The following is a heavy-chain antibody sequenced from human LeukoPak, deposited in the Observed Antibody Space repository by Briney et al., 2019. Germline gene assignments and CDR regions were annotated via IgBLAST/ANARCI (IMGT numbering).Heavy chain of an antibody. CDR3: ARISGFSSGWVFDF. Sequence: SETLSLTCTVSGGSISSYYWSWIRQPPGKGLEWIGYSYYSGSTNYNPSLKRRVTISVDTSKNQFSLKLSSVTAADTAVYYCARISGFSSGWVFDFWGQGTLVAVSS. D-gene: IGHD6-19*01. CDR1: GGSISSYY. J-gene: IGHJ4*02. V-gene: IGHV4-59*01. CDR2: SYYSGST.